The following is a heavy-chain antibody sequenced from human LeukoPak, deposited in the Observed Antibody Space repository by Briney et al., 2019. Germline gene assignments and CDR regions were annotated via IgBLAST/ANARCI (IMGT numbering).Heavy chain of an antibody. D-gene: IGHD3-3*01. Sequence: GGSLRLSCAASGFTFSSYGMHWVRQAPGKGPEWVAVISYDGSNKYYADSVKGRFTISRDNSKNTLYLQMNSLRAEDTAVYYCASPLFLEWLFDYWGQGTLVTVSS. V-gene: IGHV3-30*03. CDR2: ISYDGSNK. CDR1: GFTFSSYG. J-gene: IGHJ4*02. CDR3: ASPLFLEWLFDY.